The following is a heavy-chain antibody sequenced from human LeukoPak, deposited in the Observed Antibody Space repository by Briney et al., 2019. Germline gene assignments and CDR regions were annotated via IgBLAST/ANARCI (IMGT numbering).Heavy chain of an antibody. CDR1: GFTFSEYY. J-gene: IGHJ6*02. CDR3: ARDYDCWSGYYRYGMDV. Sequence: GGSLRHSRAACGFTFSEYYMSWLRPAPGKAVEWVSYISSSGSTIYYAASVKGRFTISRDNAKNSLYLQRTSLSAEDTAVYYCARDYDCWSGYYRYGMDVWGQGTTVTVSS. V-gene: IGHV3-11*01. CDR2: ISSSGSTI. D-gene: IGHD3-3*01.